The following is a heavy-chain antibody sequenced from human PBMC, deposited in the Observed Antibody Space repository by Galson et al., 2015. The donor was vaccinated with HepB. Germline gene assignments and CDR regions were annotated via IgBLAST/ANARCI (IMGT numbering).Heavy chain of an antibody. J-gene: IGHJ5*02. D-gene: IGHD3-3*01. CDR2: IYTSGST. Sequence: ETLSLTCTVSGGSISSYYWSWIRQPAGKGLEWIGRIYTSGSTNYNPSLKSRVTMSVDTSKNQFSLKLSSVTAADTAVYYCARVFVGITIFGVVMKNWFDPWGQGTLVTVSS. CDR1: GGSISSYY. CDR3: ARVFVGITIFGVVMKNWFDP. V-gene: IGHV4-4*07.